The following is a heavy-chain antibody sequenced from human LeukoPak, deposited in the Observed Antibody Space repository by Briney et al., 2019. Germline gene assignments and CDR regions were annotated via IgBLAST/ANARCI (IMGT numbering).Heavy chain of an antibody. Sequence: GGSLRLSCAASGFTFSSHWMHWVRQAPGKGLVWATRISSDGRSTSYADSVKGRFTISRDNAKNTLYLQMSSLRAEDTAMYYCARISLSGWVNDHWGQGTLVTVSS. J-gene: IGHJ4*02. CDR1: GFTFSSHW. CDR3: ARISLSGWVNDH. V-gene: IGHV3-74*01. CDR2: ISSDGRST. D-gene: IGHD6-19*01.